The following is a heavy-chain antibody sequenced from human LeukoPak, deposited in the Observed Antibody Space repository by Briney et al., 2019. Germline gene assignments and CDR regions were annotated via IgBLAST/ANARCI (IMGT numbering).Heavy chain of an antibody. CDR3: ARSETFYYFDY. CDR2: IYYSGST. CDR1: GGSISSSSYY. J-gene: IGHJ4*02. Sequence: SETLSLTCSLSGGSISSSSYYRGWIRRPPGKGLEWIGNIYYSGSTYYNPSLKSRVTISVDTSKNQFSLKVSSVTAADTAVYYCARSETFYYFDYWGQGTLVTVSS. D-gene: IGHD2/OR15-2a*01. V-gene: IGHV4-39*07.